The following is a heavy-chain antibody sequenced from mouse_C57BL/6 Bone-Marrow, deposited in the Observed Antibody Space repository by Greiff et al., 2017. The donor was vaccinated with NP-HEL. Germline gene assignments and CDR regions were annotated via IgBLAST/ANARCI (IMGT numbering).Heavy chain of an antibody. CDR3: TRGLYDYDGGAWFAY. CDR2: ISSGGDYI. D-gene: IGHD2-4*01. V-gene: IGHV5-9-1*02. Sequence: EVQVVESGEGLVKPGGSLKLSCAASGFTFSSYAMSWVRQTPEKRLEWVAYISSGGDYIYYADTVKGRFTISRDNARNTLYLQMSSLKSEDTAMYYCTRGLYDYDGGAWFAYWGQGTPVTVSA. CDR1: GFTFSSYA. J-gene: IGHJ3*01.